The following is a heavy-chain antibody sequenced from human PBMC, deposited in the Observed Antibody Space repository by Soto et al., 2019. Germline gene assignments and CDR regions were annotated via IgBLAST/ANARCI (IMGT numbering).Heavy chain of an antibody. D-gene: IGHD6-6*01. CDR2: IYWDDDK. Sequence: SGPTLVQPTQTLTLTCTFSGFSLSTSGVGVGWIRQPPGKALEWLALIYWDDDKRYSPSLKSRLTITKDTSKNQVVLTMTNMDPVDTATYYCARRSIVEFGFDYWGQGTLVTVSS. V-gene: IGHV2-5*02. J-gene: IGHJ4*02. CDR3: ARRSIVEFGFDY. CDR1: GFSLSTSGVG.